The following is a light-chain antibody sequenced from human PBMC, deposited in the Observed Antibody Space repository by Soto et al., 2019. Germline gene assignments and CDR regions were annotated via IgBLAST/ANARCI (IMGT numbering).Light chain of an antibody. V-gene: IGLV2-8*01. Sequence: QSALTQPASVSGSPGQSITLSCTGTSSDVGGYNYVSWYQQHPGKAPKIIIYEVSKRASGVPDRFSGSKSGNTASLTVSGLQPDDEAAYYCNSYGGSSNVIFGGGTKLTVL. CDR1: SSDVGGYNY. CDR2: EVS. J-gene: IGLJ2*01. CDR3: NSYGGSSNVI.